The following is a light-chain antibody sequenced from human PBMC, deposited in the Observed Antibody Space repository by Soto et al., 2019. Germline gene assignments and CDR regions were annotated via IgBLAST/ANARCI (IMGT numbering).Light chain of an antibody. J-gene: IGKJ1*01. CDR3: QHYYGFSRT. Sequence: DIQMTQSPSTLSAYVGDRVTITCRASQGVVRWLAWYQQKPGKAPKLLIYDASSLESGVPSRFSGSGAGTEFTLTISSLQPDDFATYYCQHYYGFSRTFGQGTKVEIK. CDR1: QGVVRW. V-gene: IGKV1-5*01. CDR2: DAS.